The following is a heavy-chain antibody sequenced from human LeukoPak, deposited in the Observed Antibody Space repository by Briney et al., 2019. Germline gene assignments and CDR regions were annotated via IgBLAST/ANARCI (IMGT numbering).Heavy chain of an antibody. CDR1: GFIFRNYA. CDR3: AKDNSGKFGVFHY. Sequence: GGSLRLSCAASGFIFRNYAMSWVRQAPGKGLEWVSAISGDGGGTFYADSVKGRFTISRDNSKNTVYLQMNSLGVEDTAIYYCAKDNSGKFGVFHYWGQGTLVTVSS. J-gene: IGHJ4*02. D-gene: IGHD1-26*01. CDR2: ISGDGGGT. V-gene: IGHV3-23*01.